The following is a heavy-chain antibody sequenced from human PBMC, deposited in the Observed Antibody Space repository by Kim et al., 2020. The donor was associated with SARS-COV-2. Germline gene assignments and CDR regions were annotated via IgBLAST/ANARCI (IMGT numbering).Heavy chain of an antibody. D-gene: IGHD3-9*01. V-gene: IGHV3-49*03. CDR3: TRDRELRYFDWLSDY. Sequence: SLRLSCTASGFTFGDYAMSWFRQAPGKGLEWVGFIRSKAYGGTTEYAASVKGRFTISRDDSKSIAYLQMNSLKTEDTAVYYCTRDRELRYFDWLSDYWGQGTLVTVSS. CDR2: IRSKAYGGTT. J-gene: IGHJ4*02. CDR1: GFTFGDYA.